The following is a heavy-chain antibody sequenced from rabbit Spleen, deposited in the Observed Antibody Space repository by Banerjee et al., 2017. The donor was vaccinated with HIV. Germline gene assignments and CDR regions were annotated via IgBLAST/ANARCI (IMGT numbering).Heavy chain of an antibody. J-gene: IGHJ4*01. D-gene: IGHD2-1*01. Sequence: QQQLEESGGGLVKPGGTLTLTCKASGFSFSSSYWICWVRQAPGKGLEWIACMYSGDGSTAYASWAKGRFTISKSSSSTVTLQMTSLTAADTATYFCARGSAAMAMVITGFYLTLWGPGTLVTVS. CDR2: MYSGDGST. CDR1: GFSFSSSYW. V-gene: IGHV1S45*01. CDR3: ARGSAAMAMVITGFYLTL.